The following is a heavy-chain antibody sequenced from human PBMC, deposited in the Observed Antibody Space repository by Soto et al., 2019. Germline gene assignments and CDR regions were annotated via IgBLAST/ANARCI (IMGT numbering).Heavy chain of an antibody. V-gene: IGHV1-2*02. CDR1: GYTFGDYY. CDR3: AREMGVIGAPGYTWFDP. D-gene: IGHD1-26*01. J-gene: IGHJ5*02. CDR2: INPSSGGT. Sequence: GASVKVSCKASGYTFGDYYVHWVREAPGQGLEWMGWINPSSGGTIYTQRFQGRVTMTRDTSINTVYMELSRLTSDDTAVYYCAREMGVIGAPGYTWFDPWGQGALVTVSS.